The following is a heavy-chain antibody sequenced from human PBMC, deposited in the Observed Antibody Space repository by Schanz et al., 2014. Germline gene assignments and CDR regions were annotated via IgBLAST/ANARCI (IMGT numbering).Heavy chain of an antibody. J-gene: IGHJ4*02. CDR2: IWSDGSGK. CDR1: GFTFSSYA. D-gene: IGHD2-2*01. Sequence: VQLLESGGGLVQPGGSLRLSCAASGFTFSSYAMRWIRQAPGKGLEWVAVIWSDGSGKYYADSVKGRFTISRDNSKNTLYLHMNTLRSEDTAVYYCAKDSTHIDIVLVPTAIDYWGQGTLVTVSS. V-gene: IGHV3-30*02. CDR3: AKDSTHIDIVLVPTAIDY.